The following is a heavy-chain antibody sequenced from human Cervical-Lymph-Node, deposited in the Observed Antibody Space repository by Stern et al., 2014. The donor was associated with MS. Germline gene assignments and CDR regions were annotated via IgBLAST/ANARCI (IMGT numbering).Heavy chain of an antibody. J-gene: IGHJ4*02. V-gene: IGHV4-4*07. CDR2: IYSRWNT. D-gene: IGHD1-26*01. CDR1: GDSISSSY. CDR3: ARSGSYSRLDY. Sequence: QVQLQESGPGLVQPSETLSLTCTVSGDSISSSYWRWIRQPAWNRLEWLGRIYSRWNTNYNPSRRSRLTMSVDTPKNHFSLKVKSGTAADTAVYYCARSGSYSRLDYWGQGILVTVSS.